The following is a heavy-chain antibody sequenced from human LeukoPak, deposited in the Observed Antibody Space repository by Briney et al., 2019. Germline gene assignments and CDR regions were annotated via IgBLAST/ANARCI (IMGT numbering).Heavy chain of an antibody. D-gene: IGHD2-15*01. J-gene: IGHJ4*02. Sequence: GGSLRLSCAASGFTFSSYAMSWVRQAPGEGMEWVSSISGSGSTTYFADSVRGRFTISRDNSQNTPYLQMNSLRAEDTAVYYGAKAPLGYCSGGSCYSDYWGQGTLVTVSS. CDR2: ISGSGSTT. V-gene: IGHV3-23*01. CDR1: GFTFSSYA. CDR3: AKAPLGYCSGGSCYSDY.